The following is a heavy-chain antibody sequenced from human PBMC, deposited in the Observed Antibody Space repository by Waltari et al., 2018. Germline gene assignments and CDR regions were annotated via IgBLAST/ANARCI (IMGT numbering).Heavy chain of an antibody. D-gene: IGHD3-10*01. V-gene: IGHV1-3*01. Sequence: QVQLVQSGAEVKKPGASVKVSCKASGYTFANYAIHWVRQAPGQRLEWMGWINAVNGNTKYSEKFRGRVTISRDTSASTAYMELRSLRSEDTAVYYCAREMVRGVSVFDPWGQGTLVTVSS. CDR1: GYTFANYA. CDR2: INAVNGNT. J-gene: IGHJ5*02. CDR3: AREMVRGVSVFDP.